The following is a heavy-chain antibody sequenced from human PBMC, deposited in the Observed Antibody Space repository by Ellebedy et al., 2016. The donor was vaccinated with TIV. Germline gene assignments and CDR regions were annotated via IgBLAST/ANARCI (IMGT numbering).Heavy chain of an antibody. D-gene: IGHD4-23*01. V-gene: IGHV2-70*11. CDR1: GFSLSTSGMC. J-gene: IGHJ3*02. CDR3: GRSRSFNYGGSSFDI. CDR2: IDWDDDK. Sequence: SGPTLVKPTQTLTLTCTFSGFSLSTSGMCVSWIRQPPGKALEWLARIDWDDDKYYSTSLKTRLTISKDTSKNQVVLTMTNLDPVDTATYYCGRSRSFNYGGSSFDIWGQGTVVTVSS.